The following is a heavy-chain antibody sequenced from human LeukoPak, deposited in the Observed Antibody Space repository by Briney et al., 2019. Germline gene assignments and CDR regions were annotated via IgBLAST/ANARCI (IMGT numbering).Heavy chain of an antibody. CDR1: GGSISSYY. D-gene: IGHD3-10*01. CDR2: IYTSGST. Sequence: SETLSLTCTVSGGSISSYYWNWIRQPAGKGLEWIGRIYTSGSTNYNPSPKRRVTISVDTSKNQFSLKLSSVTAADTAVYYCARRPIWFGVPAWDYWGQGTLVPVFS. J-gene: IGHJ4*02. V-gene: IGHV4-4*07. CDR3: ARRPIWFGVPAWDY.